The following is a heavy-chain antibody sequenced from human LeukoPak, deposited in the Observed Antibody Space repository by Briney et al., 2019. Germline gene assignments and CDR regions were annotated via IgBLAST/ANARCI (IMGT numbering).Heavy chain of an antibody. CDR2: MNPNSGNT. CDR1: GYTFTSYD. CDR3: ATQGRHDFWSGYYYYYYGMDV. V-gene: IGHV1-8*01. Sequence: ASVKVSCKASGYTFTSYDINWVRQATGQGLEWMGWMNPNSGNTGYAQKFRGRVTMTRNTSISTAYMELSSLRSEDTAVYYCATQGRHDFWSGYYYYYYGMDVWGQGTTVTVSS. J-gene: IGHJ6*02. D-gene: IGHD3-3*01.